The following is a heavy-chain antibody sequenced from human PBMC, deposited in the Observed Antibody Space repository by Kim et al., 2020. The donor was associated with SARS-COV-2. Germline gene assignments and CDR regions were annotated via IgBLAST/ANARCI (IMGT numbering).Heavy chain of an antibody. Sequence: ASVKVSCKASGYTFTGYYMHWVRQAPGQGLEWMGRINPNSGGTNYAQKFQGRVTMTRDTSISTAYMELSRLRSDDTAVYYCARSSGPLSYYDYVWGSYRYTVFDYWGQGTLVTVSS. D-gene: IGHD3-16*02. CDR2: INPNSGGT. CDR3: ARSSGPLSYYDYVWGSYRYTVFDY. CDR1: GYTFTGYY. J-gene: IGHJ4*02. V-gene: IGHV1-2*06.